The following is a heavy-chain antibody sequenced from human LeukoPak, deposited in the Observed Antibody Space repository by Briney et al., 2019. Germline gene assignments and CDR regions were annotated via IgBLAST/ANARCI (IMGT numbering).Heavy chain of an antibody. CDR1: GFTVSSNY. CDR3: ARDTWAYYMDV. CDR2: IYSGGST. V-gene: IGHV3-53*01. Sequence: GGSLRLSCAASGFTVSSNYMSWVRQAPGKGLEWVSVIYSGGSTYYADSVKGRFTISRDNSKNTLDLQMNSLRVEDTAVYYCARDTWAYYMDVWGKGTTVTISS. D-gene: IGHD2/OR15-2a*01. J-gene: IGHJ6*03.